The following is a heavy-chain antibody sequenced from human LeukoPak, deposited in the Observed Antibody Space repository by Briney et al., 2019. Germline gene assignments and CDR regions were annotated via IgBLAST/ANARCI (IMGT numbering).Heavy chain of an antibody. CDR3: ARGIAVAGTFYYFDY. V-gene: IGHV4-59*01. Sequence: PSETLSLTCTVSGGSISSYYWSWIRQPPGKGLEWIGYIYYSGSTNYNPSLKSRVTISVDTSKNQFSLKLSSVTAADTAVYYCARGIAVAGTFYYFDYWGQGTLVTVSS. CDR1: GGSISSYY. J-gene: IGHJ4*02. D-gene: IGHD6-19*01. CDR2: IYYSGST.